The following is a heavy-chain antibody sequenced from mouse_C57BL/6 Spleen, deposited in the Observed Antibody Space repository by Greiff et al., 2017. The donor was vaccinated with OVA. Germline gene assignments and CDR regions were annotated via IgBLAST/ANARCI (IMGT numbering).Heavy chain of an antibody. J-gene: IGHJ1*03. Sequence: VQLQQPGAELVRPGSSVKLSCKASGYTFTSYWMDWVKQRPGQGLEWIGNIYPSDSETHYNQKFKDKATLTVDKSSSTAYMQLSSLTSEDSAVYYCARVPLYYGSSYWYFDVWGTGTTVTVSS. CDR1: GYTFTSYW. CDR2: IYPSDSET. V-gene: IGHV1-61*01. D-gene: IGHD1-1*01. CDR3: ARVPLYYGSSYWYFDV.